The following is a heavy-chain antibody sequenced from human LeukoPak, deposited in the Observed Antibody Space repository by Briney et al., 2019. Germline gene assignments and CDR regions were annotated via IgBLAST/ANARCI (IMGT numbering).Heavy chain of an antibody. Sequence: GASVKVFCKASGYTFTGYYMHWVRQAPGQGLEWMGWINPNSGGTNYAQKFQGRVTMTRDTSISTAYMELSRLRSDDTAVYYCAREHRSSTSCYEAWGQGTLVTVSS. CDR3: AREHRSSTSCYEA. CDR1: GYTFTGYY. V-gene: IGHV1-2*02. J-gene: IGHJ5*02. CDR2: INPNSGGT. D-gene: IGHD2-2*01.